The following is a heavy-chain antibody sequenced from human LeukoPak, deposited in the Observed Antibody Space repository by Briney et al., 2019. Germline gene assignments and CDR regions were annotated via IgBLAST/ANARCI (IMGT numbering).Heavy chain of an antibody. CDR1: GFTFSDYW. V-gene: IGHV3-7*01. CDR3: ARTDAFDI. CDR2: IKEDGSEK. Sequence: GGSLRLSCAASGFTFSDYWMSWVRQAPGKGLEWVANIKEDGSEKYFVDSVKGRFTISRDNAKNSLYLQMNSLRAEDTAVYYCARTDAFDIWGQGTMVAVSS. J-gene: IGHJ3*02.